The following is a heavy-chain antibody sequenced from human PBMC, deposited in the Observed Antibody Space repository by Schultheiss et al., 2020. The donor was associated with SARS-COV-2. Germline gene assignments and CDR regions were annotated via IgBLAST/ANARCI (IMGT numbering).Heavy chain of an antibody. CDR2: IKSKSHGGTT. Sequence: GGSLRLSCAASGFTFTNAWMSWVRQAPGKGLEWFGRIKSKSHGGTTDYAAPVKGRFTISRDDSKNTLYLQMNSLKIEDTAVYYCTTGPWDSSAYSFDYWGQGTLVTVSS. V-gene: IGHV3-15*01. D-gene: IGHD3-22*01. J-gene: IGHJ4*02. CDR3: TTGPWDSSAYSFDY. CDR1: GFTFTNAW.